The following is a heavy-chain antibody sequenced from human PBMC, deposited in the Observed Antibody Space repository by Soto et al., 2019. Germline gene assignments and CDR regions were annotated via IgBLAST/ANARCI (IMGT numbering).Heavy chain of an antibody. CDR3: ACLYYYDSSGYSAWPFXY. Sequence: SETLSLTCTVSGGSISSGGYYWNWIRQHPGKGLEWIGYIYYSGSTYYNPSLESRVTISADTYKNQFSLKLSSVTAADTAVYYCACLYYYDSSGYSAWPFXYWGQGTLVTVSS. J-gene: IGHJ4*02. CDR2: IYYSGST. D-gene: IGHD3-22*01. CDR1: GGSISSGGYY. V-gene: IGHV4-31*03.